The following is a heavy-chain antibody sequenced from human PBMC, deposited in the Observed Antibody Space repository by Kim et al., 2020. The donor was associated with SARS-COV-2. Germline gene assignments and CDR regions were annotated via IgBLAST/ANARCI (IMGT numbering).Heavy chain of an antibody. D-gene: IGHD1-26*01. V-gene: IGHV4-30-2*04. J-gene: IGHJ3*02. CDR3: ATPRYSGSRDAFDI. Sequence: NPSLKSRVTISVDTSKNQFSLKLSSVTAADTAVYYCATPRYSGSRDAFDIWGQGTMVTVSS.